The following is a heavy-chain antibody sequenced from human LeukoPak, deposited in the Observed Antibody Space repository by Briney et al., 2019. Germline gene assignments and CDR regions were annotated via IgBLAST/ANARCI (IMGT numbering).Heavy chain of an antibody. V-gene: IGHV4-59*08. CDR2: IYYSGST. Sequence: PSETLSLTCTVSGGCISSYYWSWIRQPPGKGLEWVGYIYYSGSTNYNPSLKSRVTISVDTSKNQFSLKLSSVTAADTAVYYCARHSSWYQYYFDYWGQGTLVTVSS. D-gene: IGHD6-13*01. CDR3: ARHSSWYQYYFDY. CDR1: GGCISSYY. J-gene: IGHJ4*02.